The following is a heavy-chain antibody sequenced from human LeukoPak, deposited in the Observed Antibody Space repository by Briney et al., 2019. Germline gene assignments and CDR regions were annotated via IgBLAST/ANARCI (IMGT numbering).Heavy chain of an antibody. J-gene: IGHJ3*02. CDR3: AKDLKALITFGGVFHI. CDR1: GFTFDDYA. CDR2: ISWNSGSI. D-gene: IGHD3-16*01. Sequence: GGSLRLSCAASGFTFDDYAMHWVRQAPGKGLEWVSGISWNSGSIGYADSVKGRFTISRDNAKNSLYLQMNSLRAEDTALYYCAKDLKALITFGGVFHIWGQGTMVTVSS. V-gene: IGHV3-9*01.